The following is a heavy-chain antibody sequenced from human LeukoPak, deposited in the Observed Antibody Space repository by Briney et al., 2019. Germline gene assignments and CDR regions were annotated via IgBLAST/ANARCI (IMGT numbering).Heavy chain of an antibody. V-gene: IGHV3-48*04. CDR3: ARDHNYAFDN. Sequence: PGGSLRLSCAASGFTFSDYSMNWVRQAPGKGLEWISYIGISSGNTKYADSVKGRFTISGDNAKNSLYLQMNGLRVEDTAVYYCARDHNYAFDNWGQGTLVTVSS. CDR1: GFTFSDYS. D-gene: IGHD1-1*01. J-gene: IGHJ4*02. CDR2: IGISSGNT.